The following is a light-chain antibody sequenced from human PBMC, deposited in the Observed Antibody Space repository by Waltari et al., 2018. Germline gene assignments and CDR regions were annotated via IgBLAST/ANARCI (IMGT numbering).Light chain of an antibody. J-gene: IGKJ4*01. V-gene: IGKV3-11*01. CDR1: QIVNTF. CDR2: DVS. CDR3: QQRGTWPPLT. Sequence: EIVLTQSPATLLLSPGERATPPCRANQIVNTFLGWYQQKLGQAPRLVIYDVSNRAPGIPARFSGSGSGTDFTLTISSLEPEDFAVYYCQQRGTWPPLTFGGGTKVEI.